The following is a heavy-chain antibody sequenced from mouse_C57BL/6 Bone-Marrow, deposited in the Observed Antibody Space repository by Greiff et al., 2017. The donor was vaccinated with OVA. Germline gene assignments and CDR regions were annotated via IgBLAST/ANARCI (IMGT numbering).Heavy chain of an antibody. V-gene: IGHV1-15*01. CDR2: IDPETGGT. J-gene: IGHJ4*01. CDR3: TRGYIKYYTIEY. Sequence: QVQLQQSGAELVRPGASVTLSCKASGYTFTDYEMHWVKQTPVHGLEWIGAIDPETGGTAYNQKFKGKAILTADKSSSTAYMELRSLTSEDSVVYYCTRGYIKYYTIEYWGQGDSVTVSS. D-gene: IGHD2-5*01. CDR1: GYTFTDYE.